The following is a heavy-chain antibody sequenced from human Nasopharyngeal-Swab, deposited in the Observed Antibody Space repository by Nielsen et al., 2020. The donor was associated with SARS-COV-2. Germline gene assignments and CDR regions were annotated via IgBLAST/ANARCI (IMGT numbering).Heavy chain of an antibody. V-gene: IGHV4-39*01. CDR3: ARHKRGQLWLQGGFFDD. CDR1: GGSISSSDYY. Sequence: GSLRLSCTVSGGSISSSDYYWTWIRQTPGKGLDWIGTFYYSNIIQYNPSLSSRVTISVDTSKNQFSLKLSAVTAADTAVYYCARHKRGQLWLQGGFFDDWGQGTLVSVSS. CDR2: FYYSNII. J-gene: IGHJ4*02. D-gene: IGHD5-18*01.